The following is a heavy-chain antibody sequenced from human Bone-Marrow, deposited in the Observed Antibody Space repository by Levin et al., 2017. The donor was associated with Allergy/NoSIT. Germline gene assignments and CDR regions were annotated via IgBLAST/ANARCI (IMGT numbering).Heavy chain of an antibody. CDR1: GFTFSNYA. V-gene: IGHV3-23*01. CDR3: AKMASSVFGSGPYGDS. D-gene: IGHD3-10*01. J-gene: IGHJ4*02. CDR2: ISGSGVTT. Sequence: PGGSLRLSCAASGFTFSNYAMGWVRQAPGKGLEWVSAISGSGVTTDYADSVKGRFTISRDNSKNNLYLQISSLRADDTAVYYCAKMASSVFGSGPYGDSWGQGTLVTISS.